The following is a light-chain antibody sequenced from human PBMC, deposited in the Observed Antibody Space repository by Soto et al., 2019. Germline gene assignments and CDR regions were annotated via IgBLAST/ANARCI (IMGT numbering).Light chain of an antibody. CDR1: QSVNSN. Sequence: EIVMTQSPATLSLSPGERATLSCRASQSVNSNLAWYQQKAAQAPRLLIYGTSTRATGIPARFSGSGSGTDFTLTISRLEPDDFATYYCQQYNSYQGTFGQGTKVDI. CDR2: GTS. CDR3: QQYNSYQGT. J-gene: IGKJ1*01. V-gene: IGKV3-15*01.